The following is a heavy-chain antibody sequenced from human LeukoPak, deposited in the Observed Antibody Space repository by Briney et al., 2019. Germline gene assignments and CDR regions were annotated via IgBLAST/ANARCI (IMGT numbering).Heavy chain of an antibody. Sequence: PGGSLRLSCAASGFTVSSYSMNWVRQVPGKGLEWVSHISSSGSMIWYGESVKGRFTISRDSAKNSLHLQMSSRRAEDTAVYYCARDPESNWGWDLDYWGQGTLVTVSS. CDR2: ISSSGSMI. D-gene: IGHD7-27*01. J-gene: IGHJ4*02. V-gene: IGHV3-48*01. CDR3: ARDPESNWGWDLDY. CDR1: GFTVSSYS.